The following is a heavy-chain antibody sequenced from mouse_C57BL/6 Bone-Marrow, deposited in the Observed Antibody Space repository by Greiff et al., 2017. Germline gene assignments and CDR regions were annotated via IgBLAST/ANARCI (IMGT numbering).Heavy chain of an antibody. J-gene: IGHJ4*01. V-gene: IGHV1-81*01. CDR2: IYPRSGNT. CDR1: GYTFTSYG. D-gene: IGHD2-4*01. Sequence: VQLQESGAELARPGASVKLSCKASGYTFTSYGISWVKQRTGQGLEWIGEIYPRSGNTYYNEKFKGKATLTADKSSSTAYMELRSLTSEDSAVYFCARSGDYERDAMDYWGQGTSVTVSA. CDR3: ARSGDYERDAMDY.